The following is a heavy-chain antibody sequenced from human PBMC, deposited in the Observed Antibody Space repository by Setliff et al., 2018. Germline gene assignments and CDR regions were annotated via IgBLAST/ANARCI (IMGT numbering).Heavy chain of an antibody. V-gene: IGHV4-31*03. CDR3: ARDRRGGYGAINWFDP. CDR1: GVSIANTASY. CDR2: IYYSGST. D-gene: IGHD3-16*01. J-gene: IGHJ5*02. Sequence: SETLSLTCNVSGVSIANTASYWSWIRQPAGKTLEWIASIYYSGSTYYNPSLKSRLRVSMDSSKNQFYLDLSSVTAADTAVYYCARDRRGGYGAINWFDPWGQGTLVTVSS.